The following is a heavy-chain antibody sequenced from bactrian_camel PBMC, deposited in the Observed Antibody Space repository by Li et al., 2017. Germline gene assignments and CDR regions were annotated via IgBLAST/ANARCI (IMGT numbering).Heavy chain of an antibody. CDR1: GHTYSRYS. V-gene: IGHV3S1*01. CDR2: IDTDGST. J-gene: IGHJ4*01. Sequence: QVQLVESGGGSVQAGGSLTLSCAASGHTYSRYSMAWYRQAPGKGRVGVAAIDTDGSTVYVDVVKGRFTSSRDNAKNTLYIELNSLKTEDTAMYYCTKGIQKCPGNYCRPEGQGTQVTVS. D-gene: IGHD2*01.